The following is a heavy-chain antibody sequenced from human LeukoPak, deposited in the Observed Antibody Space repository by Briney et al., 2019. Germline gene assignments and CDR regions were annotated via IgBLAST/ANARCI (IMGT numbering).Heavy chain of an antibody. Sequence: GGSLRLSCAASGFTFSRYWMHWVRQAPGKGLEWISRIDSDGRSTAYADSVKGRITISRDNAKNTLYLQMNSLRAEDTAVYYCAGRESVVPAAFDYWGQGTLVTVSS. D-gene: IGHD2-2*01. CDR2: IDSDGRST. CDR3: AGRESVVPAAFDY. CDR1: GFTFSRYW. J-gene: IGHJ4*02. V-gene: IGHV3-74*01.